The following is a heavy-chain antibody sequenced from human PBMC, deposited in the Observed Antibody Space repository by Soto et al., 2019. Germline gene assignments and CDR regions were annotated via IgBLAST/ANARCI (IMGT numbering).Heavy chain of an antibody. Sequence: QVQLVASGGGVVQPGRSLRLSCAASGFTFSSYGMHWVRQAPGKGLEWVAVISYDGSNKYYADSVKGRFTISRDNSKNTLSLQMNSLRAEDKAVYYCAKAYASSGFDAFDIWGQGTMVTVSS. CDR1: GFTFSSYG. CDR3: AKAYASSGFDAFDI. J-gene: IGHJ3*02. V-gene: IGHV3-30*18. D-gene: IGHD3-22*01. CDR2: ISYDGSNK.